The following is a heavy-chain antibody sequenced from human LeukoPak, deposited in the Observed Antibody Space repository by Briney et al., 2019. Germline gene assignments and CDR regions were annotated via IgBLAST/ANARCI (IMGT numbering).Heavy chain of an antibody. CDR2: IYYSGST. CDR1: GGSISSYY. J-gene: IGHJ6*03. V-gene: IGHV4-59*01. CDR3: ARALAAAPPSYYMGV. Sequence: KTSETLSLTCTVSGGSISSYYWSWIRQPPGKGLEWIGYIYYSGSTNYNPSLKSRVTISVDTSKNQFSLKLSSVTAADTAVYYCARALAAAPPSYYMGVWGKGTTVTVSS. D-gene: IGHD6-13*01.